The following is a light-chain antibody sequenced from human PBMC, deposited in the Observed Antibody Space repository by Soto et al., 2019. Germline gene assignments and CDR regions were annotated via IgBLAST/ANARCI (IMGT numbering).Light chain of an antibody. CDR1: QSVSTR. CDR3: QQYNNWPRT. J-gene: IGKJ1*01. V-gene: IGKV3-15*01. Sequence: EIVLKQSPGTLSLSTGERVTLSCRASQSVSTRLAWYQHKPGQSPRLLIYGASTRATGIPARFSGSGSGTEFTLTISSLQSEDFAVYYCQQYNNWPRTFGQGTKVDI. CDR2: GAS.